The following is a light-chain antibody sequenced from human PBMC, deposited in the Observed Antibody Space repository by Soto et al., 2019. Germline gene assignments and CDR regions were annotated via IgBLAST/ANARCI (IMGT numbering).Light chain of an antibody. CDR3: QQCSTSPLT. J-gene: IGKJ4*01. CDR1: QIISNNY. CDR2: DAS. V-gene: IGKV3-20*01. Sequence: EIVLTQSPGTLSLSPGERATLSCRASQIISNNYFAWYQQKPGQPPRLLIHDASLRATSIPDRFSGSGSGTDFTLTISSLEPEDFALYYCQQCSTSPLTFGGGTKVELK.